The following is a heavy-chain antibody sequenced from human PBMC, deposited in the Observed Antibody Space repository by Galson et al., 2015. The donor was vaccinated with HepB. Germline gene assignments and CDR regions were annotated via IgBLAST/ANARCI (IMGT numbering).Heavy chain of an antibody. CDR1: GFTFSSYW. D-gene: IGHD6-13*01. J-gene: IGHJ6*02. CDR3: ARDGAAGDGMDV. V-gene: IGHV3-7*03. CDR2: IKEDGSDK. Sequence: SLRLSCAASGFTFSSYWMSWVRQAPGKGLEWVANIKEDGSDKYYVDSVKGRFTISRDNAKNSLYLQMNSLRAEDTAVYYCARDGAAGDGMDVWGQGTTVAVSS.